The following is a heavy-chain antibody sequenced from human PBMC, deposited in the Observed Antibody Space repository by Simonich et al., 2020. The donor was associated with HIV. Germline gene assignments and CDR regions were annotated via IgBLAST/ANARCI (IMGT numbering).Heavy chain of an antibody. D-gene: IGHD2-2*01. CDR2: IIISSSYI. V-gene: IGHV3-21*01. CDR3: ARDGRKGSSTSCSDY. J-gene: IGHJ4*02. CDR1: GFTFSSYS. Sequence: EVQLVESGGGLVKPGGSLRLSCAASGFTFSSYSMNWVRQAPGKGLGWVSSIIISSSYIYYADSVKGRFTISRDNAKNSLYLQMNSLRAEDTAVYYCARDGRKGSSTSCSDYWGQGTLVTVSS.